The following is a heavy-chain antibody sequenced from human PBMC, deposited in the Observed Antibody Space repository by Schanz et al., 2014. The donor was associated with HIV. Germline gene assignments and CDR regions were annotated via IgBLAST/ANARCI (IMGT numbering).Heavy chain of an antibody. D-gene: IGHD6-13*01. CDR1: GFTFSNYA. V-gene: IGHV3-23*01. CDR3: AKDTTAAGRGYFQH. CDR2: ISGGGGST. J-gene: IGHJ1*01. Sequence: EVQLLESGGGLVQPGGSLRLSCAASGFTFSNYAMIWVRQAPGKGLEWVSGISGGGGSTYYTDSVKGRFTISRDNSKNTLYLQMNSRRAEDTAVYYCAKDTTAAGRGYFQHWGQGTLVTVSS.